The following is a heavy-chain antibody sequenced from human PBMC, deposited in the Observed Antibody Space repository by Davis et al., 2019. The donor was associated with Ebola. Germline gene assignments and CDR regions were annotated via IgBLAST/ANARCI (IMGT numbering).Heavy chain of an antibody. CDR2: VNTKTGNP. CDR1: GYTFSSYA. D-gene: IGHD3-3*02. J-gene: IGHJ4*02. CDR3: ARASCGRIFCVPDELDY. V-gene: IGHV7-4-1*02. Sequence: ASVKVSCKASGYTFSSYAMNWVRQAPGQGLEWMGWVNTKTGNPTYAQGFTGRFVFSLDTSVSTAYLQISSLEAEDTAVYYCARASCGRIFCVPDELDYWGQGTLVTVSS.